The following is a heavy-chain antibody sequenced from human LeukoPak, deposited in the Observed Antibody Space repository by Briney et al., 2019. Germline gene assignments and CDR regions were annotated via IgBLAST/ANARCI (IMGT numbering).Heavy chain of an antibody. Sequence: GGSLRVSCAASGFTFSSYSMNWVRQAPGKGLEWVSSISSSSSYIYYADSVKGRFTISRDNAKNSLYLQMNSLRAEDTAVYYCARNSGTLPNDAFDIWGQGTMVTVSS. CDR1: GFTFSSYS. CDR2: ISSSSSYI. J-gene: IGHJ3*02. V-gene: IGHV3-21*04. CDR3: ARNSGTLPNDAFDI. D-gene: IGHD1-26*01.